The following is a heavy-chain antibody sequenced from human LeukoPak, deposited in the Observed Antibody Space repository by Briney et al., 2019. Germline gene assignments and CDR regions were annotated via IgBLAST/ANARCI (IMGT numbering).Heavy chain of an antibody. CDR2: IYYSGST. CDR3: ARGVPKNYYYGMDV. CDR1: GGSASSGSYY. Sequence: PSETLSLTCTVSGGSASSGSYYWSWIRQPPGKGLEWIGYIYYSGSTNYNPSLKSRVTISVDTSKSQFSLKLSSVTAADTAVYYCARGVPKNYYYGMDVWGKGTTVTVSS. V-gene: IGHV4-61*01. J-gene: IGHJ6*04.